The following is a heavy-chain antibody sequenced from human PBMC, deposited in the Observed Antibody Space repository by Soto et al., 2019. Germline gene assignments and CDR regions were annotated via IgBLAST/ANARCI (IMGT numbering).Heavy chain of an antibody. V-gene: IGHV4-61*01. CDR3: AGGPVSTATWLDP. D-gene: IGHD2-2*01. CDR1: GGSVSSGNYY. Sequence: SETLSLTCTVSGGSVSSGNYYWSWIRQPPGKALDWIGNIYNTGRTNSNPSLKSRVTLSLDTSKNQLSLKLESVTAADTAIYYGAGGPVSTATWLDPWGHGTLVTVSS. CDR2: IYNTGRT. J-gene: IGHJ5*02.